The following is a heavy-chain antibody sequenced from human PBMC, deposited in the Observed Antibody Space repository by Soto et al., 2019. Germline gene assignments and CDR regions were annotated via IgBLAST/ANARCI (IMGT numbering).Heavy chain of an antibody. CDR1: GFTFSSFA. CDR3: ARRSCSGGSCYYIDY. D-gene: IGHD2-15*01. CDR2: ISGSGDNT. V-gene: IGHV3-23*01. Sequence: EVQLLESGGGLVQPGGSLRLSCAASGFTFSSFAMRWVRQAPGKGLAWVSAISGSGDNTYYADSVKGRFTISRDNSKNTLYLQMKSLRAEDTAVYYCARRSCSGGSCYYIDYWRQGTLVTVSS. J-gene: IGHJ4*02.